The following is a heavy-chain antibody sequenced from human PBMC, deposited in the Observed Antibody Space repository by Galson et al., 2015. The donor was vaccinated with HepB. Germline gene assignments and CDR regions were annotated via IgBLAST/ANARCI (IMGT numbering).Heavy chain of an antibody. Sequence: SLRLSCAASGFTFSDYYMSWIRQAPGKGLEWISYATSSSSYRSYADSVKGRFTISRDNAKNPLYLQRNSLRGEDTAVYYCARDRGEWGIFGLAVKGVGNYYGMDVWGQGTTVTVSS. CDR1: GFTFSDYY. J-gene: IGHJ6*02. V-gene: IGHV3-11*05. CDR3: ARDRGEWGIFGLAVKGVGNYYGMDV. D-gene: IGHD3/OR15-3a*01. CDR2: ATSSSSYR.